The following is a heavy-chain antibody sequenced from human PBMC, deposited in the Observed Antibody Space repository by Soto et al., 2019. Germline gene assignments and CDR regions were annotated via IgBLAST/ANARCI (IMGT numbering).Heavy chain of an antibody. Sequence: QVQLVESGGGLVKPGGSLRLSCAASGSTFSDYYMSWIRQAPGKGLEWVSYIRSSSSYTNYADSVKGRFTISRDNAKNSLYLQMTSLRAEDPAVYYCARDHHRYSGYDYVDYWGQGTLVTVAA. J-gene: IGHJ4*02. CDR2: IRSSSSYT. V-gene: IGHV3-11*05. CDR1: GSTFSDYY. CDR3: ARDHHRYSGYDYVDY. D-gene: IGHD5-12*01.